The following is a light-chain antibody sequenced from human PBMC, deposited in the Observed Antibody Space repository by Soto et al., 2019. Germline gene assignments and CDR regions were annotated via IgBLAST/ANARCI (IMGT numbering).Light chain of an antibody. CDR1: SSNIGSNY. V-gene: IGLV1-51*01. CDR2: DND. CDR3: GTWDSSLSTVV. Sequence: QSVLTQPPSVSAAPGQKVTISCSGSSSNIGSNYVSWYQQHPGTAPKLLVYDNDKRPSGIPDRFSDSKSGTSATLDITGLQTGDEADYYCGTWDSSLSTVVFGGGTKVTVL. J-gene: IGLJ2*01.